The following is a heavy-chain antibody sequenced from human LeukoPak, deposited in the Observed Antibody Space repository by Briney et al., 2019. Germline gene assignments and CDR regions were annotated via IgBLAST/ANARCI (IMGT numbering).Heavy chain of an antibody. V-gene: IGHV1-8*01. Sequence: GASVKVSCKASGFTFSSYDMNWVRQAIGQGLEWMGWMNPNSGNTGYAQKFQGRVTMTRDSSRSTAYMELSSLRSEDTAVYYCAREKILTGQGDSFDIWGQGTMVTVSS. J-gene: IGHJ3*02. CDR1: GFTFSSYD. CDR2: MNPNSGNT. D-gene: IGHD3-9*01. CDR3: AREKILTGQGDSFDI.